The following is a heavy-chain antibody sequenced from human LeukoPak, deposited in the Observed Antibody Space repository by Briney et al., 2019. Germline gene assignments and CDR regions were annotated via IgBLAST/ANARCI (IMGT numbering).Heavy chain of an antibody. J-gene: IGHJ2*01. CDR1: GGSICSYY. CDR3: ARDGLDCSGGSCFDL. V-gene: IGHV4-4*07. Sequence: SETLSLTCTVSGGSICSYYCSWIRQPAGKGLEWIGRIYTSGNTNYNPPLKSRVTMSVDTSKNQFSLKLSSVTAADTAVYYCARDGLDCSGGSCFDLWGRGTLVTVSS. CDR2: IYTSGNT. D-gene: IGHD2-15*01.